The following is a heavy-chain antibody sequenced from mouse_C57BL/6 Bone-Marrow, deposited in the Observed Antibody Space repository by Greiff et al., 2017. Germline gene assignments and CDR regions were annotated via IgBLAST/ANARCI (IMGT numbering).Heavy chain of an antibody. D-gene: IGHD1-1*01. Sequence: EVQLQQSGPELVKPGASVKISCKASGYTFTDYYMNWVKQSHGKSLEWIGDINPNNGGTSYNQKFKGKATLTVDKSSSTAYMELRSLTSEDSAVYYCARDYYSSSDYWGQGTTLTVSS. CDR1: GYTFTDYY. V-gene: IGHV1-26*01. CDR2: INPNNGGT. CDR3: ARDYYSSSDY. J-gene: IGHJ2*01.